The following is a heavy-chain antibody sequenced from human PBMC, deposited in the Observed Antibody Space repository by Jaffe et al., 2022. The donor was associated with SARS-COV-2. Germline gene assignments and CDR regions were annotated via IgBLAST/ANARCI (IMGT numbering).Heavy chain of an antibody. D-gene: IGHD3-16*01. CDR3: ASSPGSPYDYVWGSYNNYYYMDV. CDR1: GYTFTSYA. V-gene: IGHV1-3*01. CDR2: INAGNGNT. J-gene: IGHJ6*03. Sequence: QVQLVQSGAEVKKPGASVKVSCKASGYTFTSYAMHWVRQAPGQRLEWMGWINAGNGNTKYSQKFQGRVTITRDTSASTAYMELSSLRSEDTAVYYCASSPGSPYDYVWGSYNNYYYMDVWGKGTTVTVSS.